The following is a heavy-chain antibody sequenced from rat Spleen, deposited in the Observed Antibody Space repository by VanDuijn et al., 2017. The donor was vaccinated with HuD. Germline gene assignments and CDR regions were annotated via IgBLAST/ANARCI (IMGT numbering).Heavy chain of an antibody. Sequence: EVQLQESGPGLVKPSQSLSLTCSVTVYSITSSYRWSWIRKFPGNELEWMGYINSAGSTIYNPSLQSRISITRDTSRNHFFLQVNSVTTEDTATYYCTTDEGSFAYWGQGTLVTVSS. CDR2: INSAGST. CDR1: VYSITSSYR. D-gene: IGHD1-11*01. CDR3: TTDEGSFAY. J-gene: IGHJ3*01. V-gene: IGHV3-3*01.